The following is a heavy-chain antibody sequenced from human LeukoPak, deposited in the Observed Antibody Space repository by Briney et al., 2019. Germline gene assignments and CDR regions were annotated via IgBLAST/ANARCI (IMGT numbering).Heavy chain of an antibody. V-gene: IGHV4-59*01. D-gene: IGHD3-22*01. CDR3: ARNPVYYYDSSGYPLYYYYYMDV. J-gene: IGHJ6*03. Sequence: SETLSLTCTVSGVSISRYYWIWIRQPPGKGLDWMGYIYYSGSTNYNPSLKSRVTISVDTSKNQFSLKLSSVTAADTAVYYCARNPVYYYDSSGYPLYYYYYMDVWGKGTTVTVSS. CDR2: IYYSGST. CDR1: GVSISRYY.